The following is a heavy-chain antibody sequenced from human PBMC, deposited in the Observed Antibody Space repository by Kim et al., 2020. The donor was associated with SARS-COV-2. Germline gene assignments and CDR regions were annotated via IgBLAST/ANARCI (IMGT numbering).Heavy chain of an antibody. J-gene: IGHJ4*02. CDR1: GFTFSSYA. D-gene: IGHD3-16*02. V-gene: IGHV3-23*01. CDR3: AKAPPYDYVWGSYRYTGYYFDY. Sequence: GGSLRLSCAASGFTFSSYAMSWVRQAPGKGLEWVSAISGSGGSTYYADSVKGRFTISRDNSKNTLYLQMNSLRAEDTAVYYCAKAPPYDYVWGSYRYTGYYFDYWGQGTLVTVSS. CDR2: ISGSGGST.